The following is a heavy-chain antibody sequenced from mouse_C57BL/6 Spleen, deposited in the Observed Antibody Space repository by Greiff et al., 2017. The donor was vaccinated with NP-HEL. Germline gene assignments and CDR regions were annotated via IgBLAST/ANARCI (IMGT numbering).Heavy chain of an antibody. CDR1: GYTFTSYW. V-gene: IGHV1-69*01. CDR2: IDPSDSYT. J-gene: IGHJ4*01. CDR3: ARLGLLNYSAMDY. D-gene: IGHD2-3*01. Sequence: QVQLQQPGAELVMPGASVKLSCKASGYTFTSYWMHWVKQRPGQGLEWIGEIDPSDSYTNYNQKFKGKSTLTVDKSSSTAYMQLSSLTSGDSAVYYCARLGLLNYSAMDYWGQGTSVTVSS.